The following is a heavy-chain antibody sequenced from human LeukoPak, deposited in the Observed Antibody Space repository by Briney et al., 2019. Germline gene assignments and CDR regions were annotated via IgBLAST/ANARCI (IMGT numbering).Heavy chain of an antibody. V-gene: IGHV3-21*01. CDR2: ISSSSSYI. Sequence: PGGSLRLSCAASGFTFSSYSMNWVRQAPGKGLEWVLSISSSSSYIYYADSVKGRFTISRDNAKNSLYLQMNSLRAEDTAVYYCARGLYYDSSGYYYFDYWGQGTLVTVSS. CDR1: GFTFSSYS. CDR3: ARGLYYDSSGYYYFDY. J-gene: IGHJ4*02. D-gene: IGHD3-22*01.